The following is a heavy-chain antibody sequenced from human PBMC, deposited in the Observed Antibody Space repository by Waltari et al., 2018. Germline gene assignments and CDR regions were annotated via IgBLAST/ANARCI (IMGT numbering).Heavy chain of an antibody. D-gene: IGHD3-16*01. CDR1: GGSISSGSYY. Sequence: QVQLQESGPGLVKPSQTLSLTCTVSGGSISSGSYYWSWIRPPAGKGLEWIGRIYTSGSTNYNPSLKSRVTISVDTSKNQFSLKLSSVTAADTAVYYCARGGEIDDYWGQGTLVTVSS. CDR3: ARGGEIDDY. V-gene: IGHV4-61*02. CDR2: IYTSGST. J-gene: IGHJ4*02.